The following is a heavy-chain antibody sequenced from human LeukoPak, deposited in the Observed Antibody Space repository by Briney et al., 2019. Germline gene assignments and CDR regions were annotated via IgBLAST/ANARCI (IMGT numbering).Heavy chain of an antibody. D-gene: IGHD1-1*01. V-gene: IGHV1-2*02. CDR3: ARGGQLERLVWFDP. Sequence: ASVKVSCKASGYTFTGYYVHWVRQAPGQGLEWMGWINPNSGGANYAQKFQGRVTMTRDTSISTAYTELSRLRSDDTAVYYCARGGQLERLVWFDPWGQGTLVTVSS. J-gene: IGHJ5*02. CDR1: GYTFTGYY. CDR2: INPNSGGA.